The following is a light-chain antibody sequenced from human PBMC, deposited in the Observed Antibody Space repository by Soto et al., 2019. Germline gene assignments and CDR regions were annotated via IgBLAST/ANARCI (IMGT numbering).Light chain of an antibody. Sequence: DIVMTQSPDSLAVSLGERATINCKSSQRLLYSSNNKNFLAWYQQKPGQPPKLLFYWASTRHSGVSDRFSGSGSGTDFTLTIASVQAADVAVYYCQQYYSSLAITLGQRTRLEIK. J-gene: IGKJ5*01. CDR2: WAS. V-gene: IGKV4-1*01. CDR1: QRLLYSSNNKNF. CDR3: QQYYSSLAIT.